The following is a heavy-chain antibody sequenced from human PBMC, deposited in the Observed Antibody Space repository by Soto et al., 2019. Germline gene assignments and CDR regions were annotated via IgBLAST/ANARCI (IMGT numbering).Heavy chain of an antibody. Sequence: GGSLRLSCATSGFTFSSYGMHWVRQAPGKGLEWVAVISYDGSNKYYADSVKGRFTISRDNSKNTLYLQMNSLRAEDSAVYYCSSFYDSSGSPRYYFVYWGQGTLVTVPS. D-gene: IGHD3-22*01. V-gene: IGHV3-30*03. CDR3: SSFYDSSGSPRYYFVY. J-gene: IGHJ4*02. CDR1: GFTFSSYG. CDR2: ISYDGSNK.